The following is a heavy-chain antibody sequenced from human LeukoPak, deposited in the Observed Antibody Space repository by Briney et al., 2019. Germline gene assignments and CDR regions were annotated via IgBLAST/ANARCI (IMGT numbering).Heavy chain of an antibody. CDR3: AKRNFGVVIPTPYYFDY. J-gene: IGHJ4*02. CDR2: ISGSGGST. Sequence: GGSLRLSCAASGFTFSSYAMSWVRQAPGKGLEWVSAISGSGGSTYYADSVKGRFTISRDNSKNTLYLQMNSLRAEDTAVYYCAKRNFGVVIPTPYYFDYWGQGTLVTVSS. CDR1: GFTFSSYA. D-gene: IGHD3-3*01. V-gene: IGHV3-23*01.